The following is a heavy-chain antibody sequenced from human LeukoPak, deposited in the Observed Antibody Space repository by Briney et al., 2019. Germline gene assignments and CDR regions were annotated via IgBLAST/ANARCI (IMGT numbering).Heavy chain of an antibody. CDR2: ISTSGSIT. Sequence: PGGSLRLSCAASGFTFSSYEMNWVRQAPGQGLEWVSYISTSGSITYYADSVKGRFTISRDNAKNSLYLQMNSLRAEDTAAYYCARGISPLDYWGQGTLVTVSS. CDR3: ARGISPLDY. V-gene: IGHV3-48*03. J-gene: IGHJ4*02. CDR1: GFTFSSYE.